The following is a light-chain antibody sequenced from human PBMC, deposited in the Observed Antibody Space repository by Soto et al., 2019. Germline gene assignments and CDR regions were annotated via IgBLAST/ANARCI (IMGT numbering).Light chain of an antibody. CDR3: QQYNSYSLT. J-gene: IGKJ4*01. Sequence: DIQMTQSPSTLSASVGDRVTITCRASQSISSWLAWYQQKPGKAPKLLIYDASSLESGVPSRFSGNESGTEFTLTISSRQPDDFATYYCQQYNSYSLTFGGGTKVEIK. CDR2: DAS. V-gene: IGKV1-5*01. CDR1: QSISSW.